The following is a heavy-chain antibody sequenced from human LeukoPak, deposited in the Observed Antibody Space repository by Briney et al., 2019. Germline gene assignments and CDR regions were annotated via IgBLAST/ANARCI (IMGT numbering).Heavy chain of an antibody. CDR2: ISSSSSYI. CDR1: GFTFSSYS. CDR3: ARADYDFWSGADYYYYYMDV. J-gene: IGHJ6*03. D-gene: IGHD3-3*01. Sequence: PGGSLRLSCAASGFTFSSYSMNWVRQAPGKGLEWVSSISSSSSYIYYADSVKGRFTISRDNAKNSLYLQMNSLRAEDTAVYYCARADYDFWSGADYYYYYMDVWGKGTTVTVSS. V-gene: IGHV3-21*01.